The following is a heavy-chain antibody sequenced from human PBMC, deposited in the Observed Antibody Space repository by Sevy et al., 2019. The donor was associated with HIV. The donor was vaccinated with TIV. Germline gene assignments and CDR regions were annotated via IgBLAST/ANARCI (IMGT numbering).Heavy chain of an antibody. CDR1: GFTFSKYG. J-gene: IGHJ3*02. D-gene: IGHD2-15*01. CDR2: ISYDGGDK. Sequence: GGSLRLSCAASGFTFSKYGMHWVRQAPGKGLEWVAVISYDGGDKYYADSVKGRFTISEDNVKNTLYLQMNSLRAEDTAIYYCAKPGKCSEGYLDAFDIWEQGTMVTVSS. CDR3: AKPGKCSEGYLDAFDI. V-gene: IGHV3-30*18.